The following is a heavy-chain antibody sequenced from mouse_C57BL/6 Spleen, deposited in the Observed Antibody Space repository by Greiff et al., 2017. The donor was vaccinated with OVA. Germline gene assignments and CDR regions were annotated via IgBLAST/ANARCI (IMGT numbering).Heavy chain of an antibody. CDR2: IYPGDGDT. D-gene: IGHD2-5*01. Sequence: QVQLQQSGPELVKPGASVKISCKASGYAFSSSWMNWVKQRPGKGLEWIGRIYPGDGDTNYNGKFKGKATLTADKSSSTAYMQLSSLTSEDSAVYFCARSGNYSNYYAMDYWGQGTSVTVSS. V-gene: IGHV1-82*01. CDR1: GYAFSSSW. CDR3: ARSGNYSNYYAMDY. J-gene: IGHJ4*01.